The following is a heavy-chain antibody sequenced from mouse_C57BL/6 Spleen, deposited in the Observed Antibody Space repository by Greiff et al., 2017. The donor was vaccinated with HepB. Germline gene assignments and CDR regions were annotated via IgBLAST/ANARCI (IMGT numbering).Heavy chain of an antibody. D-gene: IGHD2-5*01. CDR1: GYSITSGYY. CDR2: ISYDGSN. J-gene: IGHJ2*01. CDR3: ATAYYSNYVDY. V-gene: IGHV3-6*01. Sequence: EVKLMESGPGLVKPSQSLSLTCSVTGYSITSGYYWNWIRQFPGNKLEWMGYISYDGSNNYNPSLKNRISITRDTSKNQFFLMLNSVTTEDTATYYCATAYYSNYVDYWGQGTTLTVSS.